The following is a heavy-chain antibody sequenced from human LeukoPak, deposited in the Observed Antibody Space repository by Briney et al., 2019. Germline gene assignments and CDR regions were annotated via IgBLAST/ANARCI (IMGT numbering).Heavy chain of an antibody. CDR1: GFTFDDYG. V-gene: IGHV3-20*04. CDR3: ARGRYYDSSGYYRLWYYYYYMDV. J-gene: IGHJ6*03. Sequence: AGGSLRLSCAASGFTFDDYGMSWVRQAPGKGLEWVSGINWNGGSTGYADSVKGRFTISRDNAKNSLYLQMNSLRAEDTAVYYCARGRYYDSSGYYRLWYYYYYMDVWGKGTTVTISS. D-gene: IGHD3-22*01. CDR2: INWNGGST.